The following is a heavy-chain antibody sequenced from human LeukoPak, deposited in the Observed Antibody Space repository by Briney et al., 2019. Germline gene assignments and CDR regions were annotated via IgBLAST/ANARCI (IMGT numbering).Heavy chain of an antibody. D-gene: IGHD1-20*01. CDR3: ARDHNWNDPLYNWFDP. CDR1: GYTFTGCY. J-gene: IGHJ5*02. CDR2: INPNSGGT. V-gene: IGHV1-2*02. Sequence: ASVKVSCKASGYTFTGCYMHWVRQAPGQGLEWMGWINPNSGGTNYAQKFQGRVTMTRDTSISTAYMELSRLRSDDTAVYYCARDHNWNDPLYNWFDPWGQGTLVTVSS.